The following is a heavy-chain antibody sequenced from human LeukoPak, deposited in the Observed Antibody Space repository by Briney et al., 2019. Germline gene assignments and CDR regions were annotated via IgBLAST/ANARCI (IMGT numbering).Heavy chain of an antibody. Sequence: GASVKVSCKASGGTFSSYTISWVRQAPGQGLEWMGRIIPILGIANYAQKFQGRVTITADKSTSTAYMELRSLRSDDTAVYYCARRIATDAFDIWGQGTMVTVSS. D-gene: IGHD2-15*01. V-gene: IGHV1-69*02. CDR1: GGTFSSYT. J-gene: IGHJ3*02. CDR2: IIPILGIA. CDR3: ARRIATDAFDI.